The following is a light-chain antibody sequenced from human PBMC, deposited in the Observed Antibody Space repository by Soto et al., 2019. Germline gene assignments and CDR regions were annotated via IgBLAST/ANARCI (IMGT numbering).Light chain of an antibody. Sequence: QSALTQPASVSGSPGQSITISCTGTSSDVGGYNYVSWYQQHPGKAPKLVIYGVSYRPSGVSARFSGSKFQNTASLTISGLQAEDEADYYCGSFRSGSVVLFGGGTKVTVL. CDR2: GVS. J-gene: IGLJ3*02. CDR3: GSFRSGSVVL. V-gene: IGLV2-14*01. CDR1: SSDVGGYNY.